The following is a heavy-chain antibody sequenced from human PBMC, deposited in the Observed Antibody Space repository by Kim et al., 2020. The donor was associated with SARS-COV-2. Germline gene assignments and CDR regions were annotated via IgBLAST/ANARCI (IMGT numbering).Heavy chain of an antibody. CDR1: GFTFSSYG. CDR3: AKASLYYDILTGYRSPLDY. CDR2: IWYDGSNK. J-gene: IGHJ4*02. Sequence: GGSLRLSCAASGFTFSSYGMHWVRQAPGKGLEWVAVIWYDGSNKYYADSVKGRFTISRDNSKNTLYLQMNSLRAEDTAVYYCAKASLYYDILTGYRSPLDYGGQGALVTVSS. D-gene: IGHD3-9*01. V-gene: IGHV3-33*06.